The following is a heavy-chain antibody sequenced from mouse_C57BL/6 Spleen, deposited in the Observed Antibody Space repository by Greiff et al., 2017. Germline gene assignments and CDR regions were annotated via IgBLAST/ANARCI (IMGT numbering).Heavy chain of an antibody. CDR2: IWSGGST. V-gene: IGHV2-2*01. CDR3: SRDYGSSYGYFDV. CDR1: GFSLTSYG. J-gene: IGHJ1*03. Sequence: QVQLKESGPGLVQPSQSLSITCTVSGFSLTSYGVHWVRQSPGKGLEWLGVIWSGGSTDYNAAFISRLSISKDNSKNKVFFNMTSLQADDTAIYYCSRDYGSSYGYFDVWGTGTTVTVSS. D-gene: IGHD1-1*01.